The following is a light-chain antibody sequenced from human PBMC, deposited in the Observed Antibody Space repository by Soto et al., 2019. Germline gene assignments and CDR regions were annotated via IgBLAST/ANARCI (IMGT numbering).Light chain of an antibody. J-gene: IGKJ3*01. Sequence: EILLTQSPATLSLSPGERATLSCRASQSVNNFLAWYQQKPGQAPRLLIFDALYRATGIPGRFSGSGSGTDFTLTISSLEPEDFAVYYCQQRSSWPATFGPGTKVDIK. CDR1: QSVNNF. CDR3: QQRSSWPAT. CDR2: DAL. V-gene: IGKV3-11*01.